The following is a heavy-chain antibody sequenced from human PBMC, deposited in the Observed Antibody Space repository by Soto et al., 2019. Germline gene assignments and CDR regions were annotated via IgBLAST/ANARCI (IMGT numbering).Heavy chain of an antibody. V-gene: IGHV1-69*01. CDR1: ADTFNSYS. Sequence: QVQLVQSGAEVKKPGSSVKVSCKASADTFNSYSLSWLRQAPGQRLEWMGGITPVFGSAEYAQTFEDRLTITADVSTSTIYMELSSLRSDDTAVYYCARSLEGTTVTNWFDPWGQGALVTVSS. CDR3: ARSLEGTTVTNWFDP. J-gene: IGHJ5*02. CDR2: ITPVFGSA. D-gene: IGHD4-17*01.